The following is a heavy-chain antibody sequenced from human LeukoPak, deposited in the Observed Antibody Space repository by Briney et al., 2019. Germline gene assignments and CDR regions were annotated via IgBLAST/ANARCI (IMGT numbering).Heavy chain of an antibody. V-gene: IGHV4-61*02. CDR3: ARDSRVTAYYYYYVDV. Sequence: PSETLSLTCTVSGGSISSGSYYWSWIRQPAGKGLEWIGRIYTSGSTNYNPSLKSRVTISVDTSKNHFSLNLSSVTAADTAVYYCARDSRVTAYYYYYVDVWGKGTTVTVSS. D-gene: IGHD2-21*02. CDR1: GGSISSGSYY. J-gene: IGHJ6*03. CDR2: IYTSGST.